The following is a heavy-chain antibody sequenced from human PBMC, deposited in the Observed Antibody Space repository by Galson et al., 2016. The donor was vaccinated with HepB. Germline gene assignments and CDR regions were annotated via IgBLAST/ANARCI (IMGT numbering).Heavy chain of an antibody. CDR1: GFTFSSYS. D-gene: IGHD2-2*01. CDR2: INSRRTYI. CDR3: ARELCSSTSCYSSYFDT. J-gene: IGHJ4*02. V-gene: IGHV3-21*01. Sequence: SLRLSCAASGFTFSSYSMNWVRQAPGKGLEWVASINSRRTYIYYADSLKGRFTISRDNAKNSLYLQMNSLRAEDTAFYYCARELCSSTSCYSSYFDTWGQGTLVTVSS.